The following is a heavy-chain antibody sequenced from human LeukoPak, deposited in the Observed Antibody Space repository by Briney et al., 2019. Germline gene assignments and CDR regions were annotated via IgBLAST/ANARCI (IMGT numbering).Heavy chain of an antibody. V-gene: IGHV3-30*18. Sequence: PGGSLRLSCAASGFTFSSYGMHWVRQAPGKGLEWVAVISYDGSNKYYADSVNGRFTISRDNSKNTLSLQMNSLRAADTAVYYCAKGGLRDGYSYASWGQGTLITVSS. J-gene: IGHJ5*02. D-gene: IGHD5-24*01. CDR3: AKGGLRDGYSYAS. CDR2: ISYDGSNK. CDR1: GFTFSSYG.